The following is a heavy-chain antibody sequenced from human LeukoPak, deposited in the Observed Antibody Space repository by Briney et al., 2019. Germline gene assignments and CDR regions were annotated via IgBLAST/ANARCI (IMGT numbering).Heavy chain of an antibody. J-gene: IGHJ4*02. Sequence: SETLSLTCTVSGGSISSGGYYWSWIRQHPGKGLEWIGYIYYSGSTYYNPSLKSRVTISVDTSKNQFSLKLSSVTAADTAVYYCAREENYYDSSGYYYYFDYWGQGTLVTVSS. CDR2: IYYSGST. V-gene: IGHV4-31*03. CDR1: GGSISSGGYY. CDR3: AREENYYDSSGYYYYFDY. D-gene: IGHD3-22*01.